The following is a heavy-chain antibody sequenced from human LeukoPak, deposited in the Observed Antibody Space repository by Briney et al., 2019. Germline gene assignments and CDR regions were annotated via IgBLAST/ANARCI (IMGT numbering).Heavy chain of an antibody. CDR2: MNPNSGNT. D-gene: IGHD3-3*01. CDR3: ARSPARSNYDFWSGYFINDWFGP. J-gene: IGHJ5*02. V-gene: IGHV1-8*01. Sequence: ASVKVSCKASGYTFTSYDINWVRQATGQGLEWMGWMNPNSGNTGYAQKFQGRVTMTRNTSISTAYMELSSLRSEDTAVYYCARSPARSNYDFWSGYFINDWFGPWGQGTLVTVSS. CDR1: GYTFTSYD.